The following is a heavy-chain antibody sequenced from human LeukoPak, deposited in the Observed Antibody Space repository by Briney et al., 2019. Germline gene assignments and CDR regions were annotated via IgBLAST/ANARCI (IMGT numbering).Heavy chain of an antibody. CDR1: GFTFSRYA. Sequence: PGRSLRLSCAASGFTFSRYAMHWVRQAPGKGLEWVAVTSSDGSNKDYADPVKGRFTISRDNSKNTLYLQMTSLRAEDTAVYYCARVDNSDSGSYFDYWGQGTLVTVSS. V-gene: IGHV3-30-3*01. CDR2: TSSDGSNK. CDR3: ARVDNSDSGSYFDY. J-gene: IGHJ4*02. D-gene: IGHD4-11*01.